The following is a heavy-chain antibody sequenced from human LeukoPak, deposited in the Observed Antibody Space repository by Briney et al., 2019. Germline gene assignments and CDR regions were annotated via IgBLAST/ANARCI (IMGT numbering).Heavy chain of an antibody. Sequence: GGSLRLSCAASGFTFSSYGMHWVRQAPGKGLEWVAVIWYDGSNKYYADSVKGRFTISRDNSKNTLYLQMNSLRAEDTAVYYCARERMGATIGYYYYYGMDVWGQGTTVTVSS. CDR2: IWYDGSNK. CDR3: ARERMGATIGYYYYYGMDV. J-gene: IGHJ6*02. CDR1: GFTFSSYG. D-gene: IGHD1-26*01. V-gene: IGHV3-33*01.